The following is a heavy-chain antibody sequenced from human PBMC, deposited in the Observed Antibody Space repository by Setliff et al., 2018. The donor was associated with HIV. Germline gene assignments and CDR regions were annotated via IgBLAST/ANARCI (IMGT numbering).Heavy chain of an antibody. Sequence: SVKVSCKASGGTFSNYAISWVRQAPGQGLEWMGGIFPLFNRANYAQNFQGRVTITADESTSTVYMELSSLRSEDTAVYYCARGTDGDYYYYMDVWGKGTTVTVSS. J-gene: IGHJ6*03. CDR3: ARGTDGDYYYYMDV. CDR1: GGTFSNYA. V-gene: IGHV1-69*13. D-gene: IGHD3-10*01. CDR2: IFPLFNRA.